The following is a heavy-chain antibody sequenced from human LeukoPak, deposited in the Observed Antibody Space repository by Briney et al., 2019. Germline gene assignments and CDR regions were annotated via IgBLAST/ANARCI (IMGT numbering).Heavy chain of an antibody. CDR1: GGSISSGSYY. D-gene: IGHD3-22*01. Sequence: TLSLTCTVSGGSISSGSYYWSWIRQPAGKGLEWIGRIYTSGSTHYNPSLKSRVTISVDTSKNQFSLKVSSVTAADTAVYYCARTYYYDNSGPLAWGQGTLVTVSS. V-gene: IGHV4-61*02. CDR3: ARTYYYDNSGPLA. J-gene: IGHJ5*02. CDR2: IYTSGST.